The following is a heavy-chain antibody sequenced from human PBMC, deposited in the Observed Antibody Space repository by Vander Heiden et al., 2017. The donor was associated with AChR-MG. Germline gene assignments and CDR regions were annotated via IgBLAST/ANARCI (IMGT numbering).Heavy chain of an antibody. V-gene: IGHV1-8*01. CDR1: GYTFTSYY. CDR2: MDPKSGNT. D-gene: IGHD3-22*01. CDR3: ARAYSTSWLFSYDGMDL. Sequence: QVQLVQSGAEVKRPGASVKVSCKASGYTFTSYYVYWVRQATGQGLEWMGWMDPKSGNTGYAHNFQDRVAMTRNTSTSTAYMALTSLKSDDTAVYYCARAYSTSWLFSYDGMDLWGQGTTVIVS. J-gene: IGHJ6*02.